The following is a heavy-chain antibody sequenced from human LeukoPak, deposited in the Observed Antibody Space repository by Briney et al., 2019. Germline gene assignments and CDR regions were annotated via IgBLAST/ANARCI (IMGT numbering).Heavy chain of an antibody. V-gene: IGHV3-30*18. CDR2: ISYDGSTK. CDR1: GFTFTNYA. J-gene: IGHJ4*02. D-gene: IGHD3-10*01. CDR3: AKDLHYYGPGSSPQY. Sequence: QPGRSLRLSCEASGFTFTNYAMHSVRGAPGKGLEWVALISYDGSTKHYADSVKGRFTISRDNSKNTLSLQINSLRSEDTAVYYCAKDLHYYGPGSSPQYWGQGTLVTVSS.